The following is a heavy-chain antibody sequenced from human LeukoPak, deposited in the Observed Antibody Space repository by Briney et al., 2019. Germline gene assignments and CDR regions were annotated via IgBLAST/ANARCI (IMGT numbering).Heavy chain of an antibody. CDR1: GYTFTSYA. Sequence: ASVKVSCKASGYTFTSYAMNWVRQAPGQGLEWMGIINPSDGSTRDAQKFQGRVTMTTDTSTSTVYMDLSSLRSEDTAVYYCARIRDGYNDAYDIRGQGTMVTVSS. V-gene: IGHV1-46*01. D-gene: IGHD5-24*01. J-gene: IGHJ3*02. CDR3: ARIRDGYNDAYDI. CDR2: INPSDGST.